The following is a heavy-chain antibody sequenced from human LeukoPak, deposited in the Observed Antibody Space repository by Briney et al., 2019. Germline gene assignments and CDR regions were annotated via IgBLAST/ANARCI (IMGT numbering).Heavy chain of an antibody. V-gene: IGHV4-59*01. D-gene: IGHD3-22*01. CDR2: IYYSGST. J-gene: IGHJ4*02. Sequence: SETLSLTCSVSGGYISSYYWSWIRQPPGKGLEWIGYIYYSGSTNYNSSLKSRVTISLDTSKNQSSLKLSSVTAADTAVYYCARGTGAYDSSGYDYWGQGTLVTVSS. CDR3: ARGTGAYDSSGYDY. CDR1: GGYISSYY.